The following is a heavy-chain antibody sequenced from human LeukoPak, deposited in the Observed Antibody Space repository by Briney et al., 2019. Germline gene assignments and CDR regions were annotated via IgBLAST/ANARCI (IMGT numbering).Heavy chain of an antibody. D-gene: IGHD2-21*01. CDR1: GFTFSSYG. J-gene: IGHJ6*02. V-gene: IGHV3-23*01. Sequence: PGGSLRLSCAASGFTFSSYGLNWVRQAPGTGLEWVSGIGGGGLSTDYADSVKGRFTISRDNSKNTFYLQMNSLRAEDTAVYICAKVRYSSHLSFVDVWGQGTTVTVSS. CDR2: IGGGGLST. CDR3: AKVRYSSHLSFVDV.